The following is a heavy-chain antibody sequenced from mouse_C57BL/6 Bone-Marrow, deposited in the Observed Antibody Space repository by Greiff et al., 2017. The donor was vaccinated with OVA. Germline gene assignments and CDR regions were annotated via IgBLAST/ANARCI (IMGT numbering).Heavy chain of an antibody. J-gene: IGHJ3*01. CDR1: GYTFTDYE. CDR3: TRDYYGSSYPFAY. CDR2: IDPDTGGT. D-gene: IGHD1-1*01. Sequence: QVQLQQSGAELVRPGASVTLSCKASGYTFTDYEMHWVKQTPVHGLEWIGAIDPDTGGTAYNQKFKGKAILTADKSSSTAYMELRSLTSEDSAVYYCTRDYYGSSYPFAYWGQGTLVTVSA. V-gene: IGHV1-15*01.